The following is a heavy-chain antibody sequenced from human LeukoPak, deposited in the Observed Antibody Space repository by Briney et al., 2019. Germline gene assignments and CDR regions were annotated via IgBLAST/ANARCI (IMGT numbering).Heavy chain of an antibody. CDR3: ARLHPTYCTSGLCYWFDP. Sequence: PGESLKISCKGSGYSFRSYWITWVRQMPGKGLEWVGRIDPSDSYTNYSPSFEGHVTISADKSISTAYLQWSSLKASDIAMYYCARLHPTYCTSGLCYWFDPWGQGTLVTVSS. V-gene: IGHV5-10-1*01. CDR1: GYSFRSYW. CDR2: IDPSDSYT. J-gene: IGHJ5*02. D-gene: IGHD2-8*01.